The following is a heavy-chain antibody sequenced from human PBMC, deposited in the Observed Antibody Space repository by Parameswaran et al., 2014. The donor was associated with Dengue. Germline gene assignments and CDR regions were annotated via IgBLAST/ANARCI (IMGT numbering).Heavy chain of an antibody. J-gene: IGHJ3*02. CDR3: ASATVTHDAFDI. CDR1: GGSISSGGYS. Sequence: LRLSCAVSGGSISSGGYSWSWIRQPPGKGLEWIGYIYHSGSTYYNPSLKSRVTISVDRSKNQFSLKLSSVTAADTAVYYCASATVTHDAFDIWGQGTMVTVSS. D-gene: IGHD4-17*01. CDR2: IYHSGST. V-gene: IGHV4-30-2*01.